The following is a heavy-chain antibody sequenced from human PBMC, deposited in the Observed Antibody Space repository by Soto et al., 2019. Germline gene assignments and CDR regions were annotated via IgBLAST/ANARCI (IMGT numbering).Heavy chain of an antibody. CDR3: ARGLDQPPVGLYFDN. V-gene: IGHV1-69*06. CDR2: IMPVFGTA. CDR1: GGTFNSYI. D-gene: IGHD1-26*01. Sequence: ASVKVSCKASGGTFNSYIVNWVRQAPGQGLEWTGGIMPVFGTAKYAQKFQDRVTITADKSTSTAYMELRGLKSEDTAVYYCARGLDQPPVGLYFDNWGQGTLVTVSS. J-gene: IGHJ4*02.